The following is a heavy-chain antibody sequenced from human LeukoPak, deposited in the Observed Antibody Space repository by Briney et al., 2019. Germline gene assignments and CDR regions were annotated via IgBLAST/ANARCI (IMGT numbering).Heavy chain of an antibody. J-gene: IGHJ2*01. CDR2: IIPIFGTA. CDR1: GGTFSSYA. D-gene: IGHD6-13*01. Sequence: AVTVSCMASGGTFSSYASSGVRQAPGQGREGMGGIIPIFGTANYAQKFQGRVTITADESTSTAYMELSSLRSEDTAVYYCASYHGSSSWSLNWYFDLWGRGTLVTVSS. CDR3: ASYHGSSSWSLNWYFDL. V-gene: IGHV1-69*13.